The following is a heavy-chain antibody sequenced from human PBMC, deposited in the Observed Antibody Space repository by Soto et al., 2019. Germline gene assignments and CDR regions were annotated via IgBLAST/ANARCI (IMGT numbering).Heavy chain of an antibody. Sequence: GGSLRLSCAASGFTFSSYGMHWVRQAPGKGLEWVAVISYDGGNKYYADSVKGRFTISRDNSKNTLYLQMNSLRAEDTAVYYCAKDERGWAAAGNFDYWGQGTLVTVSS. V-gene: IGHV3-30*18. CDR1: GFTFSSYG. D-gene: IGHD6-13*01. CDR2: ISYDGGNK. CDR3: AKDERGWAAAGNFDY. J-gene: IGHJ4*02.